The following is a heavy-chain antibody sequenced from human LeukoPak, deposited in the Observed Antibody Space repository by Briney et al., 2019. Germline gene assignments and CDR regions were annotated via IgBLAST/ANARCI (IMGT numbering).Heavy chain of an antibody. J-gene: IGHJ4*02. CDR3: ARIADFWSGYKSYYFDY. D-gene: IGHD3-3*01. CDR1: GYTFTGYY. V-gene: IGHV1-2*02. CDR2: INPNSGGT. Sequence: ASVKVSCKASGYTFTGYYMHWVRQAPGQGLEWMGWINPNSGGTNYAQKLQGRVTMTTDTSTSTAYMELRSLRSDDTAVYYCARIADFWSGYKSYYFDYWGQGTLVTVSS.